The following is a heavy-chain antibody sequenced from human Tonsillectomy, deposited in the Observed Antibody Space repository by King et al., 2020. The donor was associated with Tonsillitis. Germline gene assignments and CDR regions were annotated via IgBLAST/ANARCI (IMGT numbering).Heavy chain of an antibody. V-gene: IGHV3-23*04. J-gene: IGHJ3*02. CDR2: ISGSGSST. Sequence: VQLVESGGGLVQPGGSLRLSCAASGFSFTSYAMSCGRQAPGKGLEGVSSISGSGSSTYYADSVMGRFTISRDNSKNTLSLQMNSLRAEDTAVYYCAKVVYGSGSYSSDAFDIWGQGTLVTVSS. CDR1: GFSFTSYA. D-gene: IGHD3-10*01. CDR3: AKVVYGSGSYSSDAFDI.